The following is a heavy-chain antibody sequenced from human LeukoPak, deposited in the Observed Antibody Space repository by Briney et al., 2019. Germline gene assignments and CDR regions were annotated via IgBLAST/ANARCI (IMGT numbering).Heavy chain of an antibody. V-gene: IGHV5-51*01. D-gene: IGHD3-10*01. J-gene: IGHJ5*02. CDR3: ARSDYYGSGSYPWDWFDP. CDR2: IYPGGSDT. Sequence: GESLKISCKGSGNSLTSYWIGWVRQMPGKGLEWMGIIYPGGSDTRYSPSFQGQVTISAGKSISTAYLQWSSLKASDTAMYYCARSDYYGSGSYPWDWFDPWGQGTLVTLSS. CDR1: GNSLTSYW.